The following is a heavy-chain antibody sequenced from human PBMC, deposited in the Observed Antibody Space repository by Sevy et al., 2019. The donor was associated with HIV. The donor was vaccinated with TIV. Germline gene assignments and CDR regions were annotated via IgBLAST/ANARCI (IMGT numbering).Heavy chain of an antibody. CDR3: ASEGCTKPLDY. CDR1: GFTFSKYS. J-gene: IGHJ4*02. CDR2: LSFGGGEI. V-gene: IGHV3-23*01. D-gene: IGHD2-8*01. Sequence: GGSLRLSCAASGFTFSKYSMSWVRQPPGKGLEWVSTLSFGGGEINYADSVKGRFTISRDNSKSSVYLQMNNLRPEDTAVYYCASEGCTKPLDYWGQGTLVTVSS.